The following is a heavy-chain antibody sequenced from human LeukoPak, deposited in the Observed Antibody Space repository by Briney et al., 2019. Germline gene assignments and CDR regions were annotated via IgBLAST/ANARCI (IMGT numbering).Heavy chain of an antibody. CDR3: ARRYGDYVCDYYYMDV. Sequence: SETLSLTCTVSGGSISSYSWSLIRQPPGKGLEWIGYIYYSGSTNYNPSLKSRVTISVDTSKNQFSLKLSSVTAADTAVYYCARRYGDYVCDYYYMDVWGKGTTVTVSS. J-gene: IGHJ6*03. CDR2: IYYSGST. V-gene: IGHV4-59*13. CDR1: GGSISSYS. D-gene: IGHD4-17*01.